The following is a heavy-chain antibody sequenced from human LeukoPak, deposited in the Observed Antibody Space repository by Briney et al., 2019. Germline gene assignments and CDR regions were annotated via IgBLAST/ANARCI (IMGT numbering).Heavy chain of an antibody. CDR2: ISSSSSTI. D-gene: IGHD4-17*01. CDR1: GFTFSNYE. V-gene: IGHV3-48*01. Sequence: PGGSLRLSCAASGFTFSNYEMNWVRQAPGKGLEWVSYISSSSSTIYYADSVKGRFTISRDNAKNSLYLQMNSLRAEDTAAYYCASSDYGAFDYWGQGTLVTVSS. CDR3: ASSDYGAFDY. J-gene: IGHJ4*02.